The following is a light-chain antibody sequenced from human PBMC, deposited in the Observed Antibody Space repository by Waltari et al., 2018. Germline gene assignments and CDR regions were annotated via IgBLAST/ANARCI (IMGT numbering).Light chain of an antibody. J-gene: IGLJ2*01. V-gene: IGLV2-11*01. CDR2: DVS. CDR1: RTDFGGYNY. CDR3: HSYAGSYTFRV. Sequence: QSALTQPRSVSGSPGQSVTISCTGSRTDFGGYNYISWYQQHPDKAPKLLIYDVSKRPSGVPDRFSGSKSGNTASLTISRLQAEDEGDYCCHSYAGSYTFRVFGGGTRLTVL.